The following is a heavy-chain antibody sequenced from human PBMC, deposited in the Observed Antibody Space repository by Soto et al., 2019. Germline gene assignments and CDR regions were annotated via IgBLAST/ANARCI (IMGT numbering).Heavy chain of an antibody. D-gene: IGHD1-1*01. V-gene: IGHV4-31*03. CDR1: GVSVSSGDYY. J-gene: IGHJ6*02. Sequence: QVQLQESGPGLVKPSQTLSLSCNVYGVSVSSGDYYWSWIRQHAGGGLEWIGYIDRSGSTYYKPSLGGRFIRSVDTSTNQIYLSLLPVTPAAPPMYYCARASGGNSQNSPGLDLWGHGTPVTVSS. CDR2: IDRSGST. CDR3: ARASGGNSQNSPGLDL.